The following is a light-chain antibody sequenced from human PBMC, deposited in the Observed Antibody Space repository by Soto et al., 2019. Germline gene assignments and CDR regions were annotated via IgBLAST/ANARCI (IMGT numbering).Light chain of an antibody. Sequence: DIQMTQSPSTLSASVGDRVTITCRASQSISSWLAWYQQKPGKAPKLLIYKASSLESGVPSRFSGSGSGTEFTLTISSLQPDDFATYYCQQYNSFPLTFGQRTKVDIK. CDR3: QQYNSFPLT. J-gene: IGKJ1*01. V-gene: IGKV1-5*03. CDR2: KAS. CDR1: QSISSW.